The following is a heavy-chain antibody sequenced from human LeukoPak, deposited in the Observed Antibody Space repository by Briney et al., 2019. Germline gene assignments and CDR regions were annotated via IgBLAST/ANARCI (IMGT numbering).Heavy chain of an antibody. J-gene: IGHJ4*02. Sequence: GGSLRLSCAASGFTVSNNYMSWVRQAPGKGLEWVSVIYSVGSTYYADSVKGRFTISRDNSKNNLYLQMNSLRAEDTAVYYCVRDFVSSSWMGYWGQGTLVTVSS. V-gene: IGHV3-53*01. CDR1: GFTVSNNY. CDR2: IYSVGST. CDR3: VRDFVSSSWMGY. D-gene: IGHD6-13*01.